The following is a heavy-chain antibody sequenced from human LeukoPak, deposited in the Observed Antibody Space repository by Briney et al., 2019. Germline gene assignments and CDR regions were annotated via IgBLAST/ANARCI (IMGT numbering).Heavy chain of an antibody. J-gene: IGHJ3*02. CDR3: ARSNQHDYDAFDI. Sequence: RGSLRLSCAASGFTFSSYEMNWVRQAPGKGLEWVSYISSSGSTVYYADSVRGRFTISRDNAKNSLYLQMNSLRAEDTAVYYCARSNQHDYDAFDIWGQGTMVTVSS. CDR2: ISSSGSTV. CDR1: GFTFSSYE. V-gene: IGHV3-48*03. D-gene: IGHD4-11*01.